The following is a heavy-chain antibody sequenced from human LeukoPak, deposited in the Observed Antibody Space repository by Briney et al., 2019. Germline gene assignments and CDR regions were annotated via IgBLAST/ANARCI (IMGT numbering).Heavy chain of an antibody. CDR2: INTNTGNP. CDR1: GYTFTSYA. V-gene: IGHV7-4-1*02. J-gene: IGHJ5*02. D-gene: IGHD3-16*02. Sequence: ASVKVSCKASGYTFTSYAMNWVRQAPGQGLEWMGWINTNTGNPTYAQGFTGRFVFSLDTSVSTAYLQISSLKAEDTAVYYCARGRDQYYDYVWGSYHPWGQGTLVTVSS. CDR3: ARGRDQYYDYVWGSYHP.